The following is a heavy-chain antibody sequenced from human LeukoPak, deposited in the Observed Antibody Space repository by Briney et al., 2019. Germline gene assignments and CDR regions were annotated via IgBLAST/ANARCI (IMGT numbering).Heavy chain of an antibody. V-gene: IGHV1-2*02. CDR2: INPNSGGT. J-gene: IGHJ2*01. Sequence: GASVKVSCKASGYTFTGYYMHWVRQAPGQGLEWMGWINPNSGGTNYARKFQGRVSMTSDTSISTGYMELSRLRSDDTAVYYCARDAYAGSGYYTFYVGYFDLWGRGTLVTVSS. CDR3: ARDAYAGSGYYTFYVGYFDL. CDR1: GYTFTGYY. D-gene: IGHD3-22*01.